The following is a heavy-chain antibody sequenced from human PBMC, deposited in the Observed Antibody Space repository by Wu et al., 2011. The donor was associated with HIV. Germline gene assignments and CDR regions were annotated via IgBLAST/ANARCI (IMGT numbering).Heavy chain of an antibody. CDR2: INPHSGGT. CDR1: GYTFTAYY. D-gene: IGHD6-6*01. Sequence: QVQLVQSGAEVKKPGASVKVSCKASGYTFTAYYMHWLRQAPGQGLEWMGWINPHSGGTNFAQKFQGRVTMTRDTSITTAYMELSRLRSDDTAVYYCARDPYSSSFYYYYMNVSGQRDHGHHLL. J-gene: IGHJ6*03. CDR3: ARDPYSSSFYYYYMNV. V-gene: IGHV1-2*02.